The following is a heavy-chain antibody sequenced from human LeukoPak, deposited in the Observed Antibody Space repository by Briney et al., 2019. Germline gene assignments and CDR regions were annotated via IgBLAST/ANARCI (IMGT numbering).Heavy chain of an antibody. CDR1: GGSISSYY. Sequence: SETLSLTCTVSGGSISSYYWSWIRQPPGKGLEWIGYIYTSGSTNYNPSLKSRVTISVDTSKNQFSLKLSSVTAADTAVYYCARGDDEPTGGDDYWGQGTLVTVSS. V-gene: IGHV4-4*08. J-gene: IGHJ4*02. CDR2: IYTSGST. D-gene: IGHD1-14*01. CDR3: ARGDDEPTGGDDY.